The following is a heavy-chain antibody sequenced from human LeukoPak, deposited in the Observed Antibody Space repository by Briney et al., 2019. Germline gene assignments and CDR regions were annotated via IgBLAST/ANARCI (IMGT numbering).Heavy chain of an antibody. V-gene: IGHV3-23*01. CDR2: ISATGGTT. CDR1: GFTFSSYS. D-gene: IGHD2-15*01. Sequence: GGSLRLSCAASGFTFSSYSMNLVRQAPGKGLEWVSAISATGGTTYYADSVKGRFTISRDNSKNTLYLQMNSLRAEDTAIYYCAKNGDRGAYCSGGSCYPYYYYYIDVWGKGTTVTISS. CDR3: AKNGDRGAYCSGGSCYPYYYYYIDV. J-gene: IGHJ6*03.